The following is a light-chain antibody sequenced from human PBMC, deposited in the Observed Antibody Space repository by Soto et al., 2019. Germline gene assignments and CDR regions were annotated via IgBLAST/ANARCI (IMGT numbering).Light chain of an antibody. CDR1: QSVSTF. J-gene: IGKJ2*01. CDR3: RQRSNWPHT. Sequence: EIVLTQSPATLSLFPGERATLSCRASQSVSTFLAWYQQKPGQAPRVLIFDASNRATGTPARFTGSGAGTDFTLTISSLEPEDFVVYYCRQRSNWPHTFGQGTKLEIK. V-gene: IGKV3-11*01. CDR2: DAS.